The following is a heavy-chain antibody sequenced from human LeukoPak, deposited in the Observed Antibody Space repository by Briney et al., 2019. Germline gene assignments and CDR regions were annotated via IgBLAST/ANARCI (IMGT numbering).Heavy chain of an antibody. CDR1: GGSISSSSYY. Sequence: SETLSLTCTVSGGSISSSSYYWGWIRQPPGKGLEWNGSIYYSGSTYYNPSLKSRVTISVDTSKNQFSLKLSSVTAADTAVYYCARVNDYYYYMDVWGKGTTVTVSS. J-gene: IGHJ6*03. CDR3: ARVNDYYYYMDV. CDR2: IYYSGST. D-gene: IGHD2-8*01. V-gene: IGHV4-39*07.